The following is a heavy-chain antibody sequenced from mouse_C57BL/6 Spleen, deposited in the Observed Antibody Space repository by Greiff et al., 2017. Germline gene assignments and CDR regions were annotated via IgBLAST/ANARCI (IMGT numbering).Heavy chain of an antibody. Sequence: VQLQQPGAELVMPGASVKLSCKASGYTFTSYWMPWVKQRPGQGLEWIGEIDPSDSYTTYNQKFKGKSTLTVDKSSSTAYMPLSSLTSEDSAVYYCARVDGYFSWFAYGGQGTLVTVSA. V-gene: IGHV1-69*01. CDR3: ARVDGYFSWFAY. CDR2: IDPSDSYT. J-gene: IGHJ3*01. CDR1: GYTFTSYW. D-gene: IGHD2-3*01.